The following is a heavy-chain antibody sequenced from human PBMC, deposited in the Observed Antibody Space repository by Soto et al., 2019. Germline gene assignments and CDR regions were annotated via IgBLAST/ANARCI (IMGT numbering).Heavy chain of an antibody. Sequence: PSETLSLTCAVSGYSISSGYYWGWIRQPPGKGLEWIGSIYHSGSTYYNPSLKSRVTISVDTSKNQFSLKLSSVTAADTAVYYCARVSIVGANYYFDYWGQGTLVTVSS. D-gene: IGHD1-26*01. J-gene: IGHJ4*02. CDR3: ARVSIVGANYYFDY. CDR2: IYHSGST. CDR1: GYSISSGYY. V-gene: IGHV4-38-2*01.